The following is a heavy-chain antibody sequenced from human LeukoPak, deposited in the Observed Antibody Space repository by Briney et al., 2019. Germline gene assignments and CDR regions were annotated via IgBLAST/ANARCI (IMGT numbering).Heavy chain of an antibody. Sequence: ASVKVSCKASGYTFTGYYMHWVRQAPGQGLEWMGIINPSGGSTSYAQKFQGRVTMTGDTSTSTVYMELSSLRSEDTAVYYCARYSLGWFDPWGQGTLVTVSS. J-gene: IGHJ5*02. CDR3: ARYSLGWFDP. V-gene: IGHV1-46*01. CDR2: INPSGGST. CDR1: GYTFTGYY. D-gene: IGHD2-15*01.